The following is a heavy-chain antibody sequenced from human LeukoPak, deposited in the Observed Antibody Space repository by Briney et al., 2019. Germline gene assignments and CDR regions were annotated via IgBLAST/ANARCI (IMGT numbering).Heavy chain of an antibody. CDR1: GYRFTSYW. CDR2: IDPSDSYT. V-gene: IGHV5-10-1*01. Sequence: GESLQISCKGSGYRFTSYWISWARQVPGQGREWRGRIDPSDSYTDYSPSFQGHVTISADKSISTAYLQWSSLKASDTAMYYCARQVYNWNDGETGAFDIWGQGTMVTVSS. D-gene: IGHD1-1*01. CDR3: ARQVYNWNDGETGAFDI. J-gene: IGHJ3*02.